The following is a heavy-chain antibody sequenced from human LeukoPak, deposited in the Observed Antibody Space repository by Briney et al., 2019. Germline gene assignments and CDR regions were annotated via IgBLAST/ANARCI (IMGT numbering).Heavy chain of an antibody. CDR3: ARVGGSYFFRAFDI. D-gene: IGHD2-15*01. V-gene: IGHV4-61*02. CDR1: CGSISSVSYC. CDR2: FYTSGTT. Sequence: PSQTPSLTCTVSCGSISSVSYCWSLIRPPAGEGLELIERFYTSGTTNYNPSLKSRATISVDTPNHHFSLKLSSITAAHPAVYYCARVGGSYFFRAFDIWGKGTRVTVSS. J-gene: IGHJ3*02.